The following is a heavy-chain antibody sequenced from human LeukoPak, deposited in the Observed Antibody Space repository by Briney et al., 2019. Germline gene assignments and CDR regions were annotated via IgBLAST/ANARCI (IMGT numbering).Heavy chain of an antibody. CDR1: GFTFSTYW. Sequence: GGSLRLSCAASGFTFSTYWMNWVRQAPGKGLQWVANIKPDGSKTHYVDSVKGRFTISRDNAKNSLYLQMNSLRAEDTAVYYCARDYYASGSLDSWGQGTLVTVSS. J-gene: IGHJ4*02. D-gene: IGHD3-10*01. CDR2: IKPDGSKT. V-gene: IGHV3-7*01. CDR3: ARDYYASGSLDS.